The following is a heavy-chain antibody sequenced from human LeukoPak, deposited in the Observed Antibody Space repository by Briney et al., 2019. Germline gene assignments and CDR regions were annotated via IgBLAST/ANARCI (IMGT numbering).Heavy chain of an antibody. CDR3: ARAPPDSLGYCSGGSCPSWYYYMDV. CDR1: GFTFSSYS. D-gene: IGHD2-15*01. J-gene: IGHJ6*03. CDR2: ISSSSSYI. Sequence: TGGSLRLSCAASGFTFSSYSMNWVRQAPGKGLEWVSSISSSSSYIYYADSVKGRFTISRDNAKNSLYLQMNSLRAEDTAVYYCARAPPDSLGYCSGGSCPSWYYYMDVWGKGTTVTVSS. V-gene: IGHV3-21*01.